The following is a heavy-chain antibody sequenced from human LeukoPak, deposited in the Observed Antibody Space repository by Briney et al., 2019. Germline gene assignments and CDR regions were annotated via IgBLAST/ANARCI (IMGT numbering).Heavy chain of an antibody. V-gene: IGHV4-59*11. CDR2: ISYSGST. Sequence: ESGPTLVNPSETLPLTCTVSGGSISSHYWSWIRQPPGKGLEWIGYISYSGSTNYNPSLKSQVTISVDTSKNQLSLKLNSVTAADTAVYYCARYIWGSYPTFEDYWGQGSLVTVSS. CDR1: GGSISSHY. D-gene: IGHD3-16*02. J-gene: IGHJ4*02. CDR3: ARYIWGSYPTFEDY.